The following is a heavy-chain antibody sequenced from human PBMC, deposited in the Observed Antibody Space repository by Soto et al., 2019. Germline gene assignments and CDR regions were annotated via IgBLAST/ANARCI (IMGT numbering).Heavy chain of an antibody. CDR1: SGSISSSNW. D-gene: IGHD4-17*01. J-gene: IGHJ4*02. V-gene: IGHV4-4*02. CDR2: IYHSGST. Sequence: QVQLQESGPGLVKPSGTLSLTCAVSSGSISSSNWWSWVRQPPGKGLEWIGEIYHSGSTNYNPSLNSRVTISVDKSKNQFSLKLSSVTAADTAVYYCARALHGDYVDFHFDYWGQGTLVTVFS. CDR3: ARALHGDYVDFHFDY.